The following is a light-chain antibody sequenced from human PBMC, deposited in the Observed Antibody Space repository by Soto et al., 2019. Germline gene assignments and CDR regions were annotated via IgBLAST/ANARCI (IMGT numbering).Light chain of an antibody. V-gene: IGLV2-14*01. CDR3: TSYTITSPYV. Sequence: QSVLTQPASMSGSPGQSITISCTGTSSDIGRYNFVSWYQHHPGKAPKLIIYEATKRPSGVSYRFSGSKSGNTASLTISGLQAEDEADYYCTSYTITSPYVFXTGTKATVL. CDR2: EAT. CDR1: SSDIGRYNF. J-gene: IGLJ1*01.